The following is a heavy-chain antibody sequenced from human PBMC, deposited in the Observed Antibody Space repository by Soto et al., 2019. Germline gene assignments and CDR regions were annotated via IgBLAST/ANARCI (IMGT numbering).Heavy chain of an antibody. D-gene: IGHD3-3*01. CDR2: ISAYNGNT. Sequence: ASVKVSCKASGYTFTSYVISWVRQAPGQGLEWMGWISAYNGNTNYAQMLQGRVTMTTDTSTSTAYMELKSLKPDDTAVYNCARDAEIYDCWSGYYKPINWFDPWGQGTLVTVSS. V-gene: IGHV1-18*01. CDR1: GYTFTSYV. CDR3: ARDAEIYDCWSGYYKPINWFDP. J-gene: IGHJ5*02.